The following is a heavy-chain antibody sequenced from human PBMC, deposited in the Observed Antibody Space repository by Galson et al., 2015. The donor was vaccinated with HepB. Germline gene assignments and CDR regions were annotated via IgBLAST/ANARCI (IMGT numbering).Heavy chain of an antibody. J-gene: IGHJ2*01. CDR1: GYTFTSYG. CDR2: IGAYNGNT. CDR3: TRARGYYYDSMSSADVDL. D-gene: IGHD3-22*01. V-gene: IGHV1-18*01. Sequence: SVKVSCKASGYTFTSYGISWVRQAPRQVLEWMGWIGAYNGNTYYAQKLQGRVTMTTDTSTSTAYMELRSLRSDDTAVYYCTRARGYYYDSMSSADVDLWGRGTLVTV.